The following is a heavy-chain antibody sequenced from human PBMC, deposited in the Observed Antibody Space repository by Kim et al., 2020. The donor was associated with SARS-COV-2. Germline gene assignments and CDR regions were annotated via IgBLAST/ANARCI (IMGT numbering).Heavy chain of an antibody. Sequence: GGSLRLSCAASGFTVSNNYMSWVRQAPGKGLEWVSVIYSGGSTYYADSVKGRFTISRDNSKNTLYLQMNSLRAEDTAVFFCARGGFCGGTSCFRLGVSWGQGTLVTVSS. V-gene: IGHV3-53*01. J-gene: IGHJ4*02. CDR3: ARGGFCGGTSCFRLGVS. CDR1: GFTVSNNY. D-gene: IGHD2-2*03. CDR2: IYSGGST.